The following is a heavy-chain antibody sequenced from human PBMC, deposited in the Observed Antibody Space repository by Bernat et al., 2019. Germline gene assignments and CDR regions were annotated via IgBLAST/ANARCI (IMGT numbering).Heavy chain of an antibody. Sequence: EVQLVETGGGLIQPGGSLRLSCVVSGFTVSSNSMSWVRQAPGKGLEWVSLIYSGGTTYYADSVKGQFIISRDNSKNTLYLQMNSLRAEDTAVYYCARDDGGFGPFDYWGQGTLVTVSS. D-gene: IGHD2-15*01. CDR3: ARDDGGFGPFDY. V-gene: IGHV3-53*05. J-gene: IGHJ4*02. CDR1: GFTVSSNS. CDR2: IYSGGTT.